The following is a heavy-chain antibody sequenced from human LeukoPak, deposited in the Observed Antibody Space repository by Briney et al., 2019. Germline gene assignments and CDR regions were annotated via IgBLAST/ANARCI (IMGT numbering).Heavy chain of an antibody. CDR3: ARGRYSGTTYYFDY. V-gene: IGHV3-7*03. CDR1: GFTFSTSW. J-gene: IGHJ4*02. CDR2: IKKDGSET. D-gene: IGHD5-12*01. Sequence: GGSLRLSCAASGFTFSTSWMSWVRQVPGKGLEWVANIKKDGSETYYVDSVKGRFTTSRDNAKISLYLQMNSLRAEDTATYYCARGRYSGTTYYFDYWGLGTLVTVSS.